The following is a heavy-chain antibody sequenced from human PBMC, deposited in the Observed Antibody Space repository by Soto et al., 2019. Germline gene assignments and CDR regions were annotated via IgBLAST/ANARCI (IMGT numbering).Heavy chain of an antibody. J-gene: IGHJ4*02. CDR2: ISGSGGST. V-gene: IGHV3-23*01. D-gene: IGHD3-22*01. CDR3: PQVPIVVVTPGLFAY. CDR1: GFTFSSYA. Sequence: EVQLLESGGGLVQPGGSLRLSCAASGFTFSSYAMSWVRQAPGKGLEWVSAISGSGGSTYYADSVKGRFTITRDNSNNTMYLKTNSLRAEDTVVNYCPQVPIVVVTPGLFAYWGQGTLVTVSS.